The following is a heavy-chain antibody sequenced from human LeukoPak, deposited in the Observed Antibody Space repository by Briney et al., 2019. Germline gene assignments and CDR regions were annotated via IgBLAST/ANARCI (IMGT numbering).Heavy chain of an antibody. CDR3: ARSLFGGDFGTDY. CDR1: GFTFSTYP. Sequence: GGSLRLSCAASGFTFSTYPMNWVRQAPGKGLEWVSSITSTSTYIFYADSVKGWFTISRDDAKNSLYLQMESLRAEDTAVYYCARSLFGGDFGTDYWGQGTLVTVSS. CDR2: ITSTSTYI. J-gene: IGHJ4*02. V-gene: IGHV3-21*01. D-gene: IGHD3-10*02.